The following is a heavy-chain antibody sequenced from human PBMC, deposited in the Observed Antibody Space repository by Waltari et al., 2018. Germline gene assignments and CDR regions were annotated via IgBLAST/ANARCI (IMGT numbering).Heavy chain of an antibody. CDR3: ATARDEQTAMVYFDK. D-gene: IGHD5-18*01. CDR2: MYPAGSS. J-gene: IGHJ4*02. Sequence: EVILVESGGGLVHPGGSLRLSCAASGFSVRTTQLSWVRQAPGRGLELVSIMYPAGSSYNADSVEGRFTMSRDISKNMVHLQMNRLRLEDSATYYCATARDEQTAMVYFDKWGQGTLVSVSS. V-gene: IGHV3-66*02. CDR1: GFSVRTTQ.